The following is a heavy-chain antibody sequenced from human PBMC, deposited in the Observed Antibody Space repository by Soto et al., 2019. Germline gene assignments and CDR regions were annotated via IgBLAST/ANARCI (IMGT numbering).Heavy chain of an antibody. Sequence: PSETLSLTCAVSGGSISSSSWWSWVRQPPGKGLEWIGEIYHRGSTNYSPSLKSRVTISVDKSTNHFSLTLNSVTAADTAMYYCVRNGESGWLFDFWGQGTLVTVSS. J-gene: IGHJ4*01. D-gene: IGHD6-13*01. CDR3: VRNGESGWLFDF. CDR2: IYHRGST. V-gene: IGHV4-4*02. CDR1: GGSISSSSW.